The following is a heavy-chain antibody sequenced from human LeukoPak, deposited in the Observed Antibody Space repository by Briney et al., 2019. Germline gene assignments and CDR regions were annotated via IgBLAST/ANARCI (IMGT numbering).Heavy chain of an antibody. D-gene: IGHD1-26*01. V-gene: IGHV3-20*04. Sequence: GGSLRLSCAASGFTFDDYGMSWVRQAPGKGLEWVSGINWNGGSTGYADSVKGRFTISRDNAKNSLYLQMNSLRAEDTALYYGARLGAPSAYYYYYMDVWGKGTTVTVSS. J-gene: IGHJ6*03. CDR1: GFTFDDYG. CDR3: ARLGAPSAYYYYYMDV. CDR2: INWNGGST.